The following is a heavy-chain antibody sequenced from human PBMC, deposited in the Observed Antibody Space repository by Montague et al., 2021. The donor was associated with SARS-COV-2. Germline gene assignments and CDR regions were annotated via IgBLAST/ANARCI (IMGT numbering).Heavy chain of an antibody. Sequence: TLSLTCSVSSGSISTGHHWSWIRQHPMKGLEWIGYIYYSGSTXYNPSFKGRVTISMDTAKNQFSLELTSMTAADTAVYYCARDHGQWFGELWGHGLDVWGQGTTVIVSS. J-gene: IGHJ6*02. D-gene: IGHD3-10*01. CDR2: IYYSGST. CDR1: SGSISTGHH. V-gene: IGHV4-31*03. CDR3: ARDHGQWFGELWGHGLDV.